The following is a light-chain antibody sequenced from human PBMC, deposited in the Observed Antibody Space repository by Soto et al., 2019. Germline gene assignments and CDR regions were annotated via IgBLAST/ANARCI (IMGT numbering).Light chain of an antibody. CDR2: AAS. J-gene: IGKJ5*01. CDR3: QQSYSTSKIT. CDR1: QSISSY. V-gene: IGKV1-39*01. Sequence: DIQMTQSPSSLSASVGDRVTITCRASQSISSYLNWYQQKPGKAPKLLIYAASSLQSGVPSRFSGSASGTDFTLTISSLQPEDFATYYCQQSYSTSKITFGQGTRLEIK.